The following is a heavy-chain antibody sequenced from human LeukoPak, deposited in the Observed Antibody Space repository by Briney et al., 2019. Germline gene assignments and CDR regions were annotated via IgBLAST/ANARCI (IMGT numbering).Heavy chain of an antibody. D-gene: IGHD2-15*01. CDR2: IYYSGST. CDR1: GGSISSYY. Sequence: SETLSLTCTVSGGSISSYYWSWIRQPPGKGLEWIGYIYYSGSTNYNPSLKSRVTISVDTSKNQFSLKPSSVTAADTAVYYCARSVEGYCSGGSCYSYYYYMDVWGKGTTVTVSS. V-gene: IGHV4-59*01. J-gene: IGHJ6*03. CDR3: ARSVEGYCSGGSCYSYYYYMDV.